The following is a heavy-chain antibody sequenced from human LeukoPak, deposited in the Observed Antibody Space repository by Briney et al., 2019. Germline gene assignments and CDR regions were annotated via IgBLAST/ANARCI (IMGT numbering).Heavy chain of an antibody. J-gene: IGHJ3*02. CDR2: IYHSGST. CDR1: GGSISSYY. V-gene: IGHV4-59*01. D-gene: IGHD3-3*01. CDR3: ARIPYYDFWSGQSI. Sequence: SETLSLTCTVSGGSISSYYWSWIRQPPGKGLEWIGYIYHSGSTYYNPSLKSRVTISVDRSKNQFSLKLSSVTTADTAVYYCARIPYYDFWSGQSIWGQGTMVTVSS.